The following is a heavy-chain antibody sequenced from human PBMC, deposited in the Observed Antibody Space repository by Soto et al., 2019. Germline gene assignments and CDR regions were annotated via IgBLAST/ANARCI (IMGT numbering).Heavy chain of an antibody. V-gene: IGHV4-59*08. CDR1: GGSISSYY. J-gene: IGHJ4*02. CDR3: ARTYYDILTGYQDGYDY. CDR2: IYYSGST. Sequence: SETLSLTCTVSGGSISSYYWSWIRQPPGKGLEWIGYIYYSGSTNYNPSLKSRVTISVDTSKNQFSLKLSSVTAADTAVYYCARTYYDILTGYQDGYDYWGQGTLVTVSS. D-gene: IGHD3-9*01.